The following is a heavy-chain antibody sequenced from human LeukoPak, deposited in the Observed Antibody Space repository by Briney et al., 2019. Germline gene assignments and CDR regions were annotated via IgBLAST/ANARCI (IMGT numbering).Heavy chain of an antibody. V-gene: IGHV3-23*01. CDR1: GFTFSGYA. CDR3: ARGSGSYYGY. Sequence: PGGSLRLSCAASGFTFSGYAMSWVRQAPGKGLEWVSAISGSGGSTYYADSVKGRFTVSRDNSKNTLYLQMNSLRAEDTAVYYCARGSGSYYGYWGQGTLVTVSS. D-gene: IGHD3-10*01. J-gene: IGHJ4*02. CDR2: ISGSGGST.